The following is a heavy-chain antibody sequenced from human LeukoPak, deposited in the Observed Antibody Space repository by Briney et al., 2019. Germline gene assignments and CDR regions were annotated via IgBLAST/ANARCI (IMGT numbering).Heavy chain of an antibody. J-gene: IGHJ4*02. CDR2: IWSEGNNK. Sequence: GGSLRLSCAASGFTVSSNYMSWVRQAPGKGLEWVAVIWSEGNNKYYADSVKGRFTISRDNSKNTLHLQMNSLRDEDTAVYYCARWGSGGPLDYWGQGTLVTVSS. D-gene: IGHD4-23*01. CDR1: GFTVSSNY. CDR3: ARWGSGGPLDY. V-gene: IGHV3-33*04.